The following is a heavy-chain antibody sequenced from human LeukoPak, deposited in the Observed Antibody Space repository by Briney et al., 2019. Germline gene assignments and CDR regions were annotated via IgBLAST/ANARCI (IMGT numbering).Heavy chain of an antibody. CDR2: IYYSGSS. CDR1: GGSISSYY. D-gene: IGHD3-3*01. CDR3: ARQXXSYDFWAGLVELXAFNI. Sequence: PSETLSLTCTVSGGSISSYYWSWVRQPPGKGLEWIGYIYYSGSSNYNPSLKSRVTISIGTSKNQFSLKLSSVTAADTAVYYCARQXXSYDFWAGLVELXAFNIWGQGTMVTVSS. J-gene: IGHJ3*02. V-gene: IGHV4-59*01.